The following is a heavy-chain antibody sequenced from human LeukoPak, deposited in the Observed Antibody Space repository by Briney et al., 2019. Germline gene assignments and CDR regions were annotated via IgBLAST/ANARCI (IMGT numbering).Heavy chain of an antibody. Sequence: GGSLRLSCAASGFTFSSYAMSWVRQAPGKGLGWGSAISGSGGSTYYADSVKGRFTISRDNAKNSLYLQMNSLRAEDTAVYYCASRRQQLVQEWFEPWGQGTLVTVSS. CDR1: GFTFSSYA. CDR3: ASRRQQLVQEWFEP. D-gene: IGHD6-6*01. V-gene: IGHV3-23*01. CDR2: ISGSGGST. J-gene: IGHJ5*02.